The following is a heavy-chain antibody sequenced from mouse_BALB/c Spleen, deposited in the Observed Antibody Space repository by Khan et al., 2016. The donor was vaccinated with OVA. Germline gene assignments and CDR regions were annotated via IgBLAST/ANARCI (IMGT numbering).Heavy chain of an antibody. D-gene: IGHD2-3*01. CDR2: IDPETDNT. Sequence: VQLQQSGAELVRPGALVKLSCTGSGFNIKDYYIHWVKQRPEQGLEWIGWIDPETDNTIYDPKFPGKASITADTSSNTAYLQLSSLTSEDTAVYYCTRDGYSPWFAYWGQGTLITVSA. CDR1: GFNIKDYY. V-gene: IGHV14-1*02. CDR3: TRDGYSPWFAY. J-gene: IGHJ3*01.